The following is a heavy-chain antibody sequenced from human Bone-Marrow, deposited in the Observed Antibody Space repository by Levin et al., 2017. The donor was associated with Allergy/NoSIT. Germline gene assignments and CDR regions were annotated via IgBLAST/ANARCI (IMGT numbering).Heavy chain of an antibody. J-gene: IGHJ6*02. CDR3: ASWDMYHYDRSAFDYFYYAMDV. CDR1: GILFSSYD. D-gene: IGHD3-22*01. CDR2: ISAGGNYI. Sequence: PSETLSLTCAASGILFSSYDMNWVRQAPGKGLEWVSSISAGGNYIYYADSVKGRFTISRDNAKNSLFLQMNSLRAEDTAVYYCASWDMYHYDRSAFDYFYYAMDVWGQGTTVTVSS. V-gene: IGHV3-21*01.